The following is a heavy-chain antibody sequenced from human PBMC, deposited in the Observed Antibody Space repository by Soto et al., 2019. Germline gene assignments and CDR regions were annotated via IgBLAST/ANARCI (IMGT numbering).Heavy chain of an antibody. J-gene: IGHJ4*01. CDR3: ARRPHLGTRVPRSDY. D-gene: IGHD3-10*01. CDR1: GYTFTSYG. CDR2: SSAYNGNT. V-gene: IGHV1-18*01. Sequence: QVQLVQSGAEVKKPGASVKVSCKASGYTFTSYGISWVRQAPGQGLEWMGWSSAYNGNTNYAQKLQGRVTMTTDTSTSTDYMELRSLRSDDTAVYYCARRPHLGTRVPRSDYWGHGTLVTVSS.